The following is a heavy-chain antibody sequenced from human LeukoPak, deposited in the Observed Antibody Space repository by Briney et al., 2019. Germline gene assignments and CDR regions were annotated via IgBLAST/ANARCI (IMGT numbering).Heavy chain of an antibody. CDR1: GYTFTSYG. CDR2: ISAYNGNT. Sequence: ASVKVSCKASGYTFTSYGISWVRPAPGQGREWMGCISAYNGNTNYAQKLQGRVTMTTDTSTSTAYMELRSLRSDDAAVYYCARDDYGDYGPAHDDYWGQGTLVTVSS. V-gene: IGHV1-18*01. D-gene: IGHD4-17*01. CDR3: ARDDYGDYGPAHDDY. J-gene: IGHJ4*02.